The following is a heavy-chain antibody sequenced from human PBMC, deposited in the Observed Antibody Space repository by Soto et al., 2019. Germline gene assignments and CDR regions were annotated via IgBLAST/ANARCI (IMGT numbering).Heavy chain of an antibody. Sequence: SETLSLTCTVSGGSLFGDYCTWLRQPAGGGLEWIGRINSDGNTNYSPSLKSRVTMSVDPSRKHFSLNLTSVTAADTASYFCARARRLENWFDPWGPGIQVTVSS. CDR1: GGSLFGDY. CDR3: ARARRLENWFDP. J-gene: IGHJ5*02. CDR2: INSDGNT. D-gene: IGHD5-12*01. V-gene: IGHV4-4*07.